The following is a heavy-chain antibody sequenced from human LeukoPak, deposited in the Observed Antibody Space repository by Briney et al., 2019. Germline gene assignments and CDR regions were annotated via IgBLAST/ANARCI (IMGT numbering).Heavy chain of an antibody. CDR1: GYTFTNYA. CDR2: VSAYSGNT. CDR3: AREGRLMSDTTVHP. J-gene: IGHJ5*02. D-gene: IGHD2/OR15-2a*01. Sequence: ASVKVSCKASGYTFTNYAVSWLRQAPGQTLEWMGWVSAYSGNTNYAQNFHDRLTMITDTSTSTAYMELRSLTSEDTAVYYCAREGRLMSDTTVHPWGQGTLVTVSP. V-gene: IGHV1-18*01.